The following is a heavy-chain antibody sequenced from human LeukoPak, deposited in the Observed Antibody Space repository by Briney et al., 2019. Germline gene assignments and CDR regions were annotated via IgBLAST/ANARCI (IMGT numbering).Heavy chain of an antibody. J-gene: IGHJ3*02. V-gene: IGHV1-18*01. CDR3: ARNGGRFLEWLHIRQAFDI. D-gene: IGHD3-3*01. CDR2: ISAYNGNT. Sequence: ASVKVSCKASGYTFTSYGISWVRQAPGQGLEWMGWISAYNGNTNYAQKLQGRVTMTTDTSTSTAYMELRSLRSDDTAVYYCARNGGRFLEWLHIRQAFDIWGQGTMVTVSS. CDR1: GYTFTSYG.